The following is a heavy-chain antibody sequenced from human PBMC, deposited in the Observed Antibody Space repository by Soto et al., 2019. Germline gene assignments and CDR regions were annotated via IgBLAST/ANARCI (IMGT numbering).Heavy chain of an antibody. CDR2: IIPMFRSS. Sequence: QVQLVQSGAEAKKPGSSVKVSCKASGGTFTDYAFSWVRQAPGQGLEWMGGIIPMFRSSNFAQKFQDRLTIFADASAGTAYMELSSLRSDDTAISYCAKDVGFQQHLFVFDLWGQGTLVTVSS. CDR1: GGTFTDYA. J-gene: IGHJ4*02. CDR3: AKDVGFQQHLFVFDL. V-gene: IGHV1-69*01. D-gene: IGHD3-10*02.